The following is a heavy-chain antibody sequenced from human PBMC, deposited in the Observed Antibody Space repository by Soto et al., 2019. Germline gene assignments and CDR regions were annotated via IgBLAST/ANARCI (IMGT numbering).Heavy chain of an antibody. V-gene: IGHV3-23*01. CDR2: ISGSGGST. Sequence: GGSLRLSCAASGFTFSSYAMSWVRQAPGKGLEWVSAISGSGGSTYYADSVKGRFTISRDNSKNTLYLQMNSLRAEDTAVYYCAKRIVVVPAYYYYYMDVWGKGTTVTVSS. J-gene: IGHJ6*03. D-gene: IGHD2-2*01. CDR3: AKRIVVVPAYYYYYMDV. CDR1: GFTFSSYA.